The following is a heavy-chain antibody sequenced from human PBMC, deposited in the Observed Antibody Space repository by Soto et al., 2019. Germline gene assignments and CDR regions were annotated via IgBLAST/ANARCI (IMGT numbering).Heavy chain of an antibody. CDR1: GFTFSSYG. Sequence: PVGSLRLSCAASGFTFSSYGMHWVRQAPGKGLEWVAVIWYDGSNKYYADSVKGRFTISRDNSKNTLYLQMNSLRAEDTAVYYCARDYYDSSVVYWFDPWGQGTLVTV. CDR3: ARDYYDSSVVYWFDP. V-gene: IGHV3-33*01. CDR2: IWYDGSNK. D-gene: IGHD3-22*01. J-gene: IGHJ5*02.